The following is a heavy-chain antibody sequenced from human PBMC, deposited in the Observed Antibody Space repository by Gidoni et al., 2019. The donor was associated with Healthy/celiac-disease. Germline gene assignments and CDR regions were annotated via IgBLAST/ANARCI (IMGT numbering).Heavy chain of an antibody. Sequence: LQLLEAGVCFVQPGGSLTPPCAASGFSFSSYLMSWARQAPGQGLEWFSAIRGSGGSTYYADSVKGRFTISRDNSKNTLYLQMNSLRAEDTAVYYCAKDALPLGYCSGGSCLNWFDPWGQGTLVTVSS. V-gene: IGHV3-23*01. J-gene: IGHJ5*02. CDR3: AKDALPLGYCSGGSCLNWFDP. CDR2: IRGSGGST. D-gene: IGHD2-15*01. CDR1: GFSFSSYL.